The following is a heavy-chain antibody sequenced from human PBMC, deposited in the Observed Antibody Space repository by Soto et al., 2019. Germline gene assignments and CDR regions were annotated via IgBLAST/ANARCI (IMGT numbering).Heavy chain of an antibody. D-gene: IGHD2-2*01. J-gene: IGHJ5*01. CDR2: IYPGDSDT. Sequence: PGESLKISCKGSGYRFTNYWIGWVRQMPGKGLEWMGIIYPGDSDTRYSPSFQGQVTISADKSINTAYLQWSSLKASDTAMYYCARDYCSSTTCYEFDYWGHGTQVTVSS. V-gene: IGHV5-51*01. CDR3: ARDYCSSTTCYEFDY. CDR1: GYRFTNYW.